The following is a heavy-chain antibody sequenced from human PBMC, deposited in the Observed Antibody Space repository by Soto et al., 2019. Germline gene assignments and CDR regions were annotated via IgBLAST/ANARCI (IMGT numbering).Heavy chain of an antibody. V-gene: IGHV3-23*01. CDR1: GFTFSTYS. D-gene: IGHD1-7*01. CDR2: ISTSGATT. CDR3: AKLPAATTRYSALDV. Sequence: PGGSLRLSCAASGFTFSTYSLTWVRQTPGKGLQWVATISTSGATTFYADSVKGRFAMSRDNSKNSLFLQMNTLRAEDTAIYYCAKLPAATTRYSALDVWGQGTSVTVSS. J-gene: IGHJ6*02.